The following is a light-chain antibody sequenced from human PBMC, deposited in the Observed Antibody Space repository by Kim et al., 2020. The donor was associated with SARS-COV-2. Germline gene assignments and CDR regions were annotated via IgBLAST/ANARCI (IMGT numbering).Light chain of an antibody. V-gene: IGKV3-20*01. Sequence: EIVLTQSPGTLSLSPGERATLSCRASQSVSSSYLAWYQQKPGQAPRLLIFGASNRATGIPDRFSGSGSGTDFTLTISRLEPEDFAVYYCQKYGSSPRFGQGTKVDIK. CDR3: QKYGSSPR. CDR2: GAS. CDR1: QSVSSSY. J-gene: IGKJ1*01.